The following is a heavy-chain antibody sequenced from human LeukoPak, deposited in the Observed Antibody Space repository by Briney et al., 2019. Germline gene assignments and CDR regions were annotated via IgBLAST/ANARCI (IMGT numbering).Heavy chain of an antibody. D-gene: IGHD1-26*01. CDR1: GFTFSSYG. V-gene: IGHV3-23*01. CDR2: ISGNGGST. J-gene: IGHJ4*02. CDR3: TTQGPKGPIAPASSGSYHGDY. Sequence: GGSLRLSCAASGFTFSSYGMSWVRQAPGKGLEWVSAISGNGGSTYYADSVKGRFTISRDNSKNTLYLQMNSLKTEDTAVYYCTTQGPKGPIAPASSGSYHGDYWGQGTLVTVSS.